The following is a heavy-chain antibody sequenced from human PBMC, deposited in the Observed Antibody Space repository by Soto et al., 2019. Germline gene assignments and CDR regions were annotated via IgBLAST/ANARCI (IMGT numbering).Heavy chain of an antibody. CDR1: GFTFSSYA. CDR2: ISGSGGSA. Sequence: EVQLLESGGGLVQPGGSLRLSCTASGFTFSSYAMSWFRQAPGKGLEWVSAISGSGGSAYYADSVKGRFTISRDTTRNTLDLHMNSLRAEDTAVSYCAKGQNATVAYYYGMDVWGQGTTVTVSS. V-gene: IGHV3-23*01. CDR3: AKGQNATVAYYYGMDV. D-gene: IGHD4-17*01. J-gene: IGHJ6*02.